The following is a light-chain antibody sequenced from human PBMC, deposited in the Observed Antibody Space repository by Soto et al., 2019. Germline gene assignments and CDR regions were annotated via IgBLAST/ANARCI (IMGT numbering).Light chain of an antibody. Sequence: ETVMTQSPATLSVSPGDRATLSCRASQSVSSSLAWYQQKPGQAPRLLIYDALLRATGIPTRFSVSGSGTEFTLPISSLQSEDFAVYYCQQYNNWSPFTFGQGTRREIK. CDR3: QQYNNWSPFT. V-gene: IGKV3-15*01. CDR1: QSVSSS. CDR2: DAL. J-gene: IGKJ5*01.